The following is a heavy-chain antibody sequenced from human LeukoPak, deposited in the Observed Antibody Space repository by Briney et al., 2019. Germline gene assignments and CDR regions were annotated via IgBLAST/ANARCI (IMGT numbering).Heavy chain of an antibody. J-gene: IGHJ4*02. D-gene: IGHD3-3*01. V-gene: IGHV4-38-2*02. Sequence: SETLSLTCSVPGYSISSNYNWAWIRQPPWKGLEWIGTFNPSGNTSYNPSLKSRITISVDTSKTQFSLKLSSVTAADTAVYYCAAEFSAYDPFDSWGQGTLVTVSS. CDR2: FNPSGNT. CDR1: GYSISSNYN. CDR3: AAEFSAYDPFDS.